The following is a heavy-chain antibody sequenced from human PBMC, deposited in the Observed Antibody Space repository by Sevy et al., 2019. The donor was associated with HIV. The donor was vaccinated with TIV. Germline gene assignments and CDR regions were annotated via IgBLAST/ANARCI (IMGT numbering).Heavy chain of an antibody. V-gene: IGHV3-7*04. J-gene: IGHJ6*02. D-gene: IGHD3-3*01. CDR3: AGGIFYWSSPAGMDV. CDR2: IKQDGSEK. Sequence: GGSLRLSCAASEFTFSYYWMTWVRQAPGKGLEWVANIKQDGSEKYYVDSVKGRFTISRDNAKNSLYLQMNSLRAEDTALYYCAGGIFYWSSPAGMDVWGQGTTVTVSS. CDR1: EFTFSYYW.